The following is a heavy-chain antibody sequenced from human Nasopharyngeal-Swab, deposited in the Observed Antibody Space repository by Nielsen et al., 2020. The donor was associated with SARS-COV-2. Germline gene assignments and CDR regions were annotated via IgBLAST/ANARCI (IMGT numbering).Heavy chain of an antibody. Sequence: SVKVSCKASGGTFSSYAISWVRQAPGQGLEWMGGIIPIFGTANYAQKFQGRVTITADESTSTAYMELSSLRSEDTAVYYCARERLVRVGAINFDYWGQGTLVTVSS. D-gene: IGHD1-26*01. J-gene: IGHJ4*02. CDR1: GGTFSSYA. V-gene: IGHV1-69*13. CDR3: ARERLVRVGAINFDY. CDR2: IIPIFGTA.